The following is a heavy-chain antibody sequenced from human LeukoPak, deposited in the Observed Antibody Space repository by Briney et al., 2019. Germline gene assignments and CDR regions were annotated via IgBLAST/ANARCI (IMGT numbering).Heavy chain of an antibody. CDR2: IYYTGIT. CDR3: VGRRGDGDYRPEY. D-gene: IGHD4-17*01. CDR1: GGSISSTAYY. J-gene: IGHJ4*02. Sequence: PSETLSLTCSVSGGSISSTAYYWGWIRQPPGKGLEWMGSIYYTGITYYNPSLKSRVTISLDTSRNQFSLKLNSVTAPETAVYYCVGRRGDGDYRPEYWGQGTLVTVSS. V-gene: IGHV4-39*01.